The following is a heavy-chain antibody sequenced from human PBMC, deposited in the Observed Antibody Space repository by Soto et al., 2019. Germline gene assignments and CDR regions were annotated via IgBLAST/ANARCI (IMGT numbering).Heavy chain of an antibody. V-gene: IGHV3-21*01. CDR3: ARRDDILTGYYPFDY. J-gene: IGHJ4*02. CDR1: GFTFSSYS. D-gene: IGHD3-9*01. CDR2: ISSSSSYI. Sequence: EVQLVESGGGLVKPGGSLRLSCAASGFTFSSYSMNWVRQAPGKGLEWVSSISSSSSYIYYADSVKGRFTISRDNAKNSLYLQMNSLRAEDTAVYYCARRDDILTGYYPFDYWGQGTRVTVSS.